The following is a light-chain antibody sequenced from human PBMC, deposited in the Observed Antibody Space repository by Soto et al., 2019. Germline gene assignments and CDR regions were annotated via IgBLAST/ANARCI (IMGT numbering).Light chain of an antibody. J-gene: IGLJ1*01. CDR2: DVT. CDR1: TSDIGGYDY. Sequence: QSALTQPASVSGSPGQSITISCAGTTSDIGGYDYVSWYQHHPGKAPKLIIYDVTRRPSGVSPRFSGSKSGNTASLTISGLQAEDEADYYCSSYTTISTLYVFGTGTKLTVL. CDR3: SSYTTISTLYV. V-gene: IGLV2-14*01.